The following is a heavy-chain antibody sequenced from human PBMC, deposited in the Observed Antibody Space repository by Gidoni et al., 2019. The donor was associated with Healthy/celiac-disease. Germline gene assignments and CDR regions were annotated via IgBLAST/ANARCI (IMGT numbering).Heavy chain of an antibody. J-gene: IGHJ4*02. Sequence: QLQLQESGPGLVKPSETLSLACTVSGGSISSSSYYWGWIRQPPGKGLEWIGSIYYSGSTYYNPSLKSRVTISVDTSKNQFSLKLSSVTAADTAVYYCARRRYDFWSGFDYWGQGTLVTVSS. D-gene: IGHD3-3*01. V-gene: IGHV4-39*01. CDR1: GGSISSSSYY. CDR2: IYYSGST. CDR3: ARRRYDFWSGFDY.